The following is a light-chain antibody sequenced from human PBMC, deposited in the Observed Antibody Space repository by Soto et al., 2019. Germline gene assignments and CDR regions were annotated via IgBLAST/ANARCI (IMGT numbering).Light chain of an antibody. CDR2: EVS. V-gene: IGLV2-14*01. CDR1: SSDVGGYNY. CDR3: SSYTSSSTYV. J-gene: IGLJ1*01. Sequence: QSVLAQPASVSGSPGQSITISCTGTSSDVGGYNYVSWYQQHPGKAPKLMIYEVSNRPSGVSNRFSGSKSGNTASLTISGLQAADEADYYCSSYTSSSTYVFRTGTKAPVL.